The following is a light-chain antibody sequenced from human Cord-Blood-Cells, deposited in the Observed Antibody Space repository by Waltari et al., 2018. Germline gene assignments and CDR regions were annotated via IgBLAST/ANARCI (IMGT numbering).Light chain of an antibody. J-gene: IGKJ5*01. CDR2: AAS. CDR3: QQLNSYS. V-gene: IGKV1-9*01. Sequence: DIQLTQSPSFLSASVGDRVTITCRASQGISSYLAWYQQKPGKAPKLLIYAASTLQSGVPSRVSGSGSGTEFNLTLSSLQPEDFATYYCQQLNSYSFGQGTRLEIK. CDR1: QGISSY.